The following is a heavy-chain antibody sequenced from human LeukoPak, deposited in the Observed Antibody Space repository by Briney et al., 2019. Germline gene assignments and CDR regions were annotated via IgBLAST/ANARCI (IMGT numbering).Heavy chain of an antibody. CDR3: AREGSSGQLL. Sequence: ASVKVSCKASAYTFTNYYLHWVRQAPGQGLEWMGIINPSGGSTSYAQRFQGRVTMTRDTSTSTVYMELSSLRSEDTAVYYCAREGSSGQLLWGQGSMVTVSS. D-gene: IGHD3-22*01. CDR2: INPSGGST. CDR1: AYTFTNYY. J-gene: IGHJ3*01. V-gene: IGHV1-46*01.